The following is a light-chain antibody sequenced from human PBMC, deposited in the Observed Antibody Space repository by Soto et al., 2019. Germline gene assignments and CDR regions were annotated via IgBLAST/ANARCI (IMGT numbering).Light chain of an antibody. CDR2: KAS. CDR1: QSISSW. Sequence: DIQMTQSPSTLSASVGDRVTITCRASQSISSWLAWYQQKPGKAPKLLIYKASSLERGVPSRFSGSGSGTEFTLTISSLQPDDFAPYYCQQYNSYLYTFGQGTKLEIK. CDR3: QQYNSYLYT. V-gene: IGKV1-5*03. J-gene: IGKJ2*01.